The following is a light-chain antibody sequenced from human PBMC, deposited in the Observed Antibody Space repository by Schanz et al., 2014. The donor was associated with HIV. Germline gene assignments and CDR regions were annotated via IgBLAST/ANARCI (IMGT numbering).Light chain of an antibody. CDR1: QTVSNN. CDR2: GAS. J-gene: IGKJ1*01. V-gene: IGKV3D-15*01. Sequence: EIVMTQSPGTLSVSPGERATLSCRASQTVSNNLAWYQQKPGQAPRLLIYGASNRATGIPDRFSGSGSGTDFTLTIINVQPDDSATYYCHQYATTSWTFGQGTKVEIK. CDR3: HQYATTSWT.